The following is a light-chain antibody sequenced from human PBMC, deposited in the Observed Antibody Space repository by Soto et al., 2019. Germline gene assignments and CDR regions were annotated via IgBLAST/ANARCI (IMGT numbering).Light chain of an antibody. CDR3: QSYDNNLRGV. CDR2: GNI. CDR1: SSNIGAEYN. J-gene: IGLJ2*01. V-gene: IGLV1-40*01. Sequence: QSALTQPPSVSGAPGQRVTISCTGSSSNIGAEYNVHWYQQLPGTAPKLLIYGNINRPSGVPDRFSGSKSGTSASLAITGLQAEDEADYYCQSYDNNLRGVFGGGTKLTAL.